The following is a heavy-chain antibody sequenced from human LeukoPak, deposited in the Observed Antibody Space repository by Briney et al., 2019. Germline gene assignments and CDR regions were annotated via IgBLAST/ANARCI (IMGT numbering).Heavy chain of an antibody. D-gene: IGHD3-9*01. V-gene: IGHV1-58*01. CDR3: AADPYYDILTGNPVGDY. CDR1: RFTFTSSA. Sequence: SVKVSCKPSRFTFTSSAVQWVRQARGQRLEWIGWIFVGSGNTNYAQKFQERVTIARDMSTSTAYMELSSLRSEDTAVYYCAADPYYDILTGNPVGDYWGQGTLVTVSS. CDR2: IFVGSGNT. J-gene: IGHJ4*02.